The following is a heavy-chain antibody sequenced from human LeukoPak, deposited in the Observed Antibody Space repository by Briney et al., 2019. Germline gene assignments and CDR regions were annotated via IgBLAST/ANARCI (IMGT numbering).Heavy chain of an antibody. J-gene: IGHJ6*03. CDR1: GGSISSGSYY. D-gene: IGHD4-17*01. CDR3: ASERYGDYDYYYYYYMDV. Sequence: TLSLTCTVSGGSISSGSYYWSWIRQPAGKGLEWIGRIYTSGSTNYNPSLKSRVTISVDTSKNQFSLKLSSVTAADTAAYYCASERYGDYDYYYYYYMDVWGKGTTVTVSS. V-gene: IGHV4-61*02. CDR2: IYTSGST.